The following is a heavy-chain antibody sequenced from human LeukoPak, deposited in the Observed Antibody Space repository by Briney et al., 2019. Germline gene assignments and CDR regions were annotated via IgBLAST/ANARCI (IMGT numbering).Heavy chain of an antibody. D-gene: IGHD4-23*01. CDR3: ARELGAFDI. V-gene: IGHV4-30-4*08. Sequence: SETLSLTCTVSGGSLSSGDYYWSWIRQPPGKGLEWIGYIYYSGSTYYNPSLKSRATISVDTSKNQFSLKLSSVTAADTAVYYCARELGAFDIWGQGTMVTVSS. J-gene: IGHJ3*02. CDR1: GGSLSSGDYY. CDR2: IYYSGST.